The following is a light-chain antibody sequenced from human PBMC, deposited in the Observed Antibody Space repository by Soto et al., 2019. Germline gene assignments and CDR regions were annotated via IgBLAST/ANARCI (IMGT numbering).Light chain of an antibody. Sequence: QSALTQPASVSGSPGQSITISCTGTSSDVGSYNLVSWYQQHPGKAPKLMIYEGSKRPSGVSNRFSGSKSGTSASLAISGLQSEDEADYWCQSYDTGLVGLIFGTGTKLTVL. CDR1: SSDVGSYNL. CDR2: EGS. V-gene: IGLV2-14*02. J-gene: IGLJ2*01. CDR3: QSYDTGLVGLI.